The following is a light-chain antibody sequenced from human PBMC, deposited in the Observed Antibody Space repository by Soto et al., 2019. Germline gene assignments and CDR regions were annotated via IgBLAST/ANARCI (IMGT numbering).Light chain of an antibody. Sequence: DIQMTQSPSSLSASVGDRVTITCRTSETISIYLNWYQQKPGKAPKVLIYAASYLQSGVPSRFSGSGSATDFTLTINGLQSEDFATYYCQQSYRTPHTFGQGTKVDSK. CDR2: AAS. CDR3: QQSYRTPHT. V-gene: IGKV1-39*01. CDR1: ETISIY. J-gene: IGKJ2*01.